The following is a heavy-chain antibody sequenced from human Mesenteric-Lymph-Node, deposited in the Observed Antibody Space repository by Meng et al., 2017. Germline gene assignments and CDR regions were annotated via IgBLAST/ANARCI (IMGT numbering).Heavy chain of an antibody. CDR1: GYTFTNYA. D-gene: IGHD1-26*01. V-gene: IGHV1-3*01. Sequence: QVQLVQSGAEVKKSGASVKVSCKASGYTFTNYAIQWGRQAPGQRLEWMGWINSGNGKTKYSEKFQGRVTITRDTSATTAYMELSSLRSEDMAVYYCARGLWEQSRYYFDSWGQGTLVTVSS. CDR2: INSGNGKT. J-gene: IGHJ4*02. CDR3: ARGLWEQSRYYFDS.